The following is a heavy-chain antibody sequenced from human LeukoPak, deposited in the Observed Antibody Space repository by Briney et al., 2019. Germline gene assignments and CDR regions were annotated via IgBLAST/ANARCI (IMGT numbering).Heavy chain of an antibody. CDR3: AKLPVRPTTRIAVAGTVDDY. CDR2: ISYDGSNK. V-gene: IGHV3-30*18. D-gene: IGHD6-19*01. J-gene: IGHJ4*02. Sequence: PGRSLRLSCAASGFTFSSYGMHWVRQAPGKGLEWVAVISYDGSNKYYADSVKGRFTISRDNSKNTLYLQMNSLRAEDTAVYYCAKLPVRPTTRIAVAGTVDDYWGQGTLVTVSS. CDR1: GFTFSSYG.